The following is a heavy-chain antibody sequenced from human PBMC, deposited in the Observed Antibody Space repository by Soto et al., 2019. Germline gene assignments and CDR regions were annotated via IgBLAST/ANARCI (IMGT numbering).Heavy chain of an antibody. CDR2: INSDGSAT. D-gene: IGHD1-26*01. CDR1: GFTFSSNW. Sequence: GGSLRLSCAASGFTFSSNWMHWVRQAPGKGLVWVARINSDGSATNYADFVRGRFTMSRDNAKNTLYLQMNSLRAEDTAVYYCAKDRTGLSIVGAPDAFDIWGQGTMVTVSS. CDR3: AKDRTGLSIVGAPDAFDI. J-gene: IGHJ3*02. V-gene: IGHV3-74*01.